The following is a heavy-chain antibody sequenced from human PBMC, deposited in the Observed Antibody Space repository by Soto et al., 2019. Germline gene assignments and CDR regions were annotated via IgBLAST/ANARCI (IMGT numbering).Heavy chain of an antibody. D-gene: IGHD2-15*01. CDR2: TYYRSRWYS. V-gene: IGHV6-1*01. J-gene: IGHJ6*02. CDR1: GDSVSSSGVA. Sequence: QVNLQQSGPGLLKPSQTLSLTCVISGDSVSSSGVAWNWVRQSPSRGLEWLGRTYYRSRWYSDFAVSVRGRIVINADTSKNQFSLQLNSVTPEDTAVYFCARSEEDSDYYYYGLDVWGQGTTVTVSS. CDR3: ARSEEDSDYYYYGLDV.